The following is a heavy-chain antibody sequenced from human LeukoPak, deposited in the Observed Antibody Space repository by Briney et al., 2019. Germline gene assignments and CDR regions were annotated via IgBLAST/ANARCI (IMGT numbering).Heavy chain of an antibody. CDR1: GFTFSSYW. CDR3: ARGLLHGAVVGTLDP. V-gene: IGHV3-7*01. D-gene: IGHD5-12*01. CDR2: IKQDGSEK. J-gene: IGHJ5*02. Sequence: GGSLRLSCAASGFTFSSYWMSWLRQAPGKGLEWVANIKQDGSEKYYVDSVKGRFTISRDNAKNSLFLQMNSLRAEDTAVYYCARGLLHGAVVGTLDPWGQETLVTVSS.